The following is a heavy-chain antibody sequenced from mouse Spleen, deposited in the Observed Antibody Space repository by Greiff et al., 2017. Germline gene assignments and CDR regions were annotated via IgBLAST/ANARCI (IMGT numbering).Heavy chain of an antibody. CDR2: INYDGSST. D-gene: IGHD1-1*01. V-gene: IGHV5-16*01. CDR3: ARENYYDGSPLDY. Sequence: EVQVVESEGGLVQPGSSMKLSCTASGFTFSDYYMAWVRQVPEKGLEWVANINYDGSSTYYLDSLKSRFIISRDNAKNILYLQMSSLKSEDTATYYCARENYYDGSPLDYWGQGTTLTVSS. CDR1: GFTFSDYY. J-gene: IGHJ2*01.